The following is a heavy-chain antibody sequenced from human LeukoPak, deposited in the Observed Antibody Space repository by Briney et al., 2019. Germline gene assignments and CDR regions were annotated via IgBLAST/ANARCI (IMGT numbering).Heavy chain of an antibody. CDR2: IYSSGSA. V-gene: IGHV4-59*08. Sequence: SETLSLTCTVSGASINNNFWAWIRQPPGKGLEWIGYIYSSGSANYNPSLKSRVTISGDTSKNQISLKLTSVTAADTAVYFCARHRDYYDTWGQGTLVTVSS. CDR3: ARHRDYYDT. CDR1: GASINNNF. J-gene: IGHJ5*02. D-gene: IGHD3-22*01.